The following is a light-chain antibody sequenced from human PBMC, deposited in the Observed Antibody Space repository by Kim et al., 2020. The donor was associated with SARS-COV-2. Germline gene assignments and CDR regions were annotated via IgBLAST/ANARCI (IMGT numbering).Light chain of an antibody. CDR1: QDISGW. J-gene: IGKJ5*01. Sequence: AAVGDRVTITCRAGQDISGWVAWYQQTPGKAPKLLISGASTLQTGVPSRFSGRGSGTHFTLTISNLQPEDSATYYCQDANNFPIIFGQGTRLEIK. CDR3: QDANNFPII. CDR2: GAS. V-gene: IGKV1D-12*01.